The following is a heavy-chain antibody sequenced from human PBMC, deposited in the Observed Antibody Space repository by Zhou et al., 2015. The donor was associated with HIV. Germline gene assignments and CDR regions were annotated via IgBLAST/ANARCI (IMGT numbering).Heavy chain of an antibody. D-gene: IGHD1-26*01. CDR1: GFTFSNAW. Sequence: EVQLVESGGGLVKPGGSLRLSCAASGFTFSNAWMSWVRQAPGKGLEWVASISADGHNTYYGESVKGRFTISRDNSKNTVFLQVSSLRAEDTAIYYCAKMSGTEIHTSRVFNYWGQGTLVTVSS. CDR3: AKMSGTEIHTSRVFNY. J-gene: IGHJ4*02. V-gene: IGHV3-23*04. CDR2: ISADGHNT.